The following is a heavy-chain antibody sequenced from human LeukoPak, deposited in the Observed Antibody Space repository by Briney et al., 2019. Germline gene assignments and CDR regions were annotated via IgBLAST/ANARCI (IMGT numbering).Heavy chain of an antibody. CDR1: GGSISSYY. CDR2: ICTSGST. V-gene: IGHV4-4*07. D-gene: IGHD2-2*03. CDR3: ARDNGYCSSTSCQDYYGMDV. J-gene: IGHJ6*02. Sequence: PSETLSLTCTVSGGSISSYYWSWIRQPAGKGLEWIGRICTSGSTNYNPSLKSRVTMSVDTSKNQFSLKLSSVTAADTAVYYCARDNGYCSSTSCQDYYGMDVWGQGTTVTVSS.